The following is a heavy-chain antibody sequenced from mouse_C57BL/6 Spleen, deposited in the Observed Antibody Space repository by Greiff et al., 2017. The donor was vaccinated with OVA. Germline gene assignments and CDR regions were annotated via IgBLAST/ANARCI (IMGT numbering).Heavy chain of an antibody. CDR2: IDPETGGT. J-gene: IGHJ3*01. CDR1: GYTFTDYE. D-gene: IGHD1-1*01. V-gene: IGHV1-15*01. CDR3: TNYYGSSRLFAY. Sequence: VQLQESGAELVRPGASVTLSCKASGYTFTDYEMHWVKQTPVHGLEWIGAIDPETGGTAYNQKFKGKAILTADKSSSTAYMELRSLTSEDSAVYYCTNYYGSSRLFAYWGQGTLVTVSA.